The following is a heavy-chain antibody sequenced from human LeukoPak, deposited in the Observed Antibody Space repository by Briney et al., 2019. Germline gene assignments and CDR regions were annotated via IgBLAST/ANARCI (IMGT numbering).Heavy chain of an antibody. CDR1: GGSISGSSYY. J-gene: IGHJ3*02. CDR2: IYYSGST. V-gene: IGHV4-39*01. CDR3: ARPRQRITIFGVVTEPDAFDI. D-gene: IGHD3-3*01. Sequence: RTSETLSLTCTVSGGSISGSSYYWGWIRQPPGKGLEWIGSIYYSGSTYYNPSLKSRVTISVDTSKNQFSLKLSSVTAADTAVYYCARPRQRITIFGVVTEPDAFDIWGQGTMVTVSS.